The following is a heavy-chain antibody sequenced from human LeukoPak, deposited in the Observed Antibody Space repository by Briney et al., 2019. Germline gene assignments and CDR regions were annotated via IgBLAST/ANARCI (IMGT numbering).Heavy chain of an antibody. Sequence: GGSLRLSCAASGFTFSSYAMSWVRQAPGKGLEWVSAISDSGGNTYYADSVTGRFTISRDNSKNTLYLQMNSLRAEDTAVYCCAKDLHSSSWYNYFQHWGQGTLLTVSS. CDR1: GFTFSSYA. V-gene: IGHV3-23*01. D-gene: IGHD6-13*01. J-gene: IGHJ1*01. CDR3: AKDLHSSSWYNYFQH. CDR2: ISDSGGNT.